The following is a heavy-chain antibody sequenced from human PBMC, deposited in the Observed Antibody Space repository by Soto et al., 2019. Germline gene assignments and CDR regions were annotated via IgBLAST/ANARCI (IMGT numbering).Heavy chain of an antibody. CDR2: ISSSSSTI. CDR1: GFTFSTYS. Sequence: EVQLVESGGGLVQPGGSLRLSCTASGFTFSTYSMNWVRQAPGKGLEWVSYISSSSSTIYYADSVKGRLTISRDNAKNSLYLQMSSLRAEDTAVYYCVNSGFDYWGQGTLVTVSA. D-gene: IGHD3-10*01. V-gene: IGHV3-48*01. J-gene: IGHJ4*02. CDR3: VNSGFDY.